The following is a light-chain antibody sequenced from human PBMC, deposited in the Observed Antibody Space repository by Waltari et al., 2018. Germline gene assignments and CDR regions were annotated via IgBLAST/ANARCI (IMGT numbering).Light chain of an antibody. J-gene: IGKJ1*01. Sequence: EVVLTQSPATLSLSPGARATLSCRASQSISIYLAWYQHKPAQAPRLRIFDASNRATGIPARFSGSGSGTDFTLTISNLEPEDSAVYYCQQRSDWPPTWTFGQGTKVEMK. V-gene: IGKV3-11*01. CDR1: QSISIY. CDR2: DAS. CDR3: QQRSDWPPTWT.